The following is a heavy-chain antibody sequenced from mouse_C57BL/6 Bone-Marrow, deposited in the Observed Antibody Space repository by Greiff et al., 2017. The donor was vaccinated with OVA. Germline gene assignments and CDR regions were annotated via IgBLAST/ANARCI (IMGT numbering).Heavy chain of an antibody. J-gene: IGHJ4*01. V-gene: IGHV1-53*01. Sequence: QVQLQQPGTELVKPGASVKLSCKASGYTFTSYWMHWVKQRPGQGLEWIGNINPSNGGTNYNEKFKSKATLTVDKSSSTAYMQLSSLTSEDSAVYDCARSGQLRFYAMDYWGQGTSVTVSS. CDR2: INPSNGGT. CDR1: GYTFTSYW. CDR3: ARSGQLRFYAMDY. D-gene: IGHD3-2*02.